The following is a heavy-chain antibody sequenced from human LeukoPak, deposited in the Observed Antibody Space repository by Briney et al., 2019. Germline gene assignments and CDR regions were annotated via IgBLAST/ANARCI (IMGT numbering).Heavy chain of an antibody. CDR3: TRAGDIVVVPAASYAGY. Sequence: PGGSLRLSCAASGFTFSNAWMSWVRQAPGKGLEWVGRIKSKTDGETTDYAAPVKGRFTISRDDSKNTLYLQMNSLKTEDTAVYYCTRAGDIVVVPAASYAGYWGQGTLVTVSS. CDR1: GFTFSNAW. J-gene: IGHJ4*02. V-gene: IGHV3-15*01. D-gene: IGHD2-2*01. CDR2: IKSKTDGETT.